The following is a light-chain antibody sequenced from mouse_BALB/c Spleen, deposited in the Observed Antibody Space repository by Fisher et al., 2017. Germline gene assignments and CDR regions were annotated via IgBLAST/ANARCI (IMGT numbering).Light chain of an antibody. CDR3: QQRSSYPLT. CDR2: DTS. CDR1: SSVSY. Sequence: IVLTQSTAIIAASPGEKVTITCSASSSVSYMYWYQQKSGTSPKRWIYDTSKLASGVPARFSGSGSGTSYSLTISRMEAEDAATYYCQQRSSYPLTFGGGTKLEIK. J-gene: IGKJ2*01. V-gene: IGKV4-59*01.